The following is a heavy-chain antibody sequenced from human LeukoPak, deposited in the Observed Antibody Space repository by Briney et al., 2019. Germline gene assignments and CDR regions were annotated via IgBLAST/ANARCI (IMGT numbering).Heavy chain of an antibody. Sequence: SVKVSCKASGGTFSSYAISWVRQAPGQGLEWMGRIIPIFGTANYAQKFQGRVTITTDESTSTAYMELSSLRSEDTAVYYCARVYYDFWSGYEYDVFDIWGQGTMVTVSS. CDR1: GGTFSSYA. CDR2: IIPIFGTA. J-gene: IGHJ3*02. D-gene: IGHD3-3*01. CDR3: ARVYYDFWSGYEYDVFDI. V-gene: IGHV1-69*05.